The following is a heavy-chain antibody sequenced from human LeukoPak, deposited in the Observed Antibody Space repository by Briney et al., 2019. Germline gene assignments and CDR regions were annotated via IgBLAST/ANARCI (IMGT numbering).Heavy chain of an antibody. Sequence: WETLSLTCTVSGGSISSYYWSWIRQPPGKGLEWIGYIYYSGSTNYNPSLKSRVTISVDTSKNQFSLKLSSVTAADTAVYYCARVVKSRTYCGGDCYLGAAFDIWGQGTMVTVSS. D-gene: IGHD2-21*01. CDR3: ARVVKSRTYCGGDCYLGAAFDI. J-gene: IGHJ3*02. V-gene: IGHV4-59*01. CDR1: GGSISSYY. CDR2: IYYSGST.